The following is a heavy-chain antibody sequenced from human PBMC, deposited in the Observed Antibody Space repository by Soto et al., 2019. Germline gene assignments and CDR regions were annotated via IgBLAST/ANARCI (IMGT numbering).Heavy chain of an antibody. CDR3: ARRVLTGYSFLWFDP. Sequence: QLQLQESGPGLVKPSETLSLTCTVSGGSISSSSYYWGWIRQPPGKGLEWIGTIYYSGSTYYNPSLKSRVTISLDTSKNQFALQLSTVTAADTAVYYCARRVLTGYSFLWFDPWGQGTLVTVSS. J-gene: IGHJ5*02. V-gene: IGHV4-39*01. CDR1: GGSISSSSYY. D-gene: IGHD3-9*01. CDR2: IYYSGST.